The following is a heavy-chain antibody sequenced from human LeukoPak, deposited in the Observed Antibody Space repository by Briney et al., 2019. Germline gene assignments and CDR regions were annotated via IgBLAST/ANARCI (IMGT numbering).Heavy chain of an antibody. J-gene: IGHJ4*02. CDR1: GGSIHSY. D-gene: IGHD3-22*01. CDR3: AREIYYDSSGYYDY. CDR2: IYHSGST. V-gene: IGHV4-59*12. Sequence: SETLSLTCTVSGGSIHSYWSWIRQPPGKGLEWIGTIYHSGSTYYNPSLESRVTISVDTSKNQFSLKLSSVTAADTAVYYCAREIYYDSSGYYDYWGQGTLVTVSS.